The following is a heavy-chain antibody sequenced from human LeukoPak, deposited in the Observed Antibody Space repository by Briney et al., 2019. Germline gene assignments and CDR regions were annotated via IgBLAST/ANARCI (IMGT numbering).Heavy chain of an antibody. CDR2: INHSGST. Sequence: SETLSLTCTVSGASISSESYYWSWIRQPPGKGLEWIGEINHSGSTNYNPSLKSRVTISVDTSKNQFSLKLSSVTAADTAVYYCARESTVTTMGYWGQGTLVTVSS. D-gene: IGHD4-17*01. CDR3: ARESTVTTMGY. CDR1: GASISSESYY. J-gene: IGHJ4*02. V-gene: IGHV4-39*07.